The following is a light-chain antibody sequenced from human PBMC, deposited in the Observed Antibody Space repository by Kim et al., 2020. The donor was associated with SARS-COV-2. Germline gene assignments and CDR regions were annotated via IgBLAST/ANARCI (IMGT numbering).Light chain of an antibody. CDR1: NRSIGTIG. CDR2: NNN. CDR3: AAWDDSLNGRV. Sequence: TRYYAGNNRSIGTIGVKWDQQFPETAPKLLIYNNNQRPSGVPERFAGSRAGTTASLDIIGFQSEDEADYYCAAWDDSLNGRVFGGGTKLTVL. J-gene: IGLJ3*02. V-gene: IGLV1-44*01.